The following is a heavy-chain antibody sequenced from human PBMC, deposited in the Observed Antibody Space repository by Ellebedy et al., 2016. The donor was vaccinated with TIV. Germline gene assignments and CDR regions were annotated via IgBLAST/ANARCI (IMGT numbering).Heavy chain of an antibody. CDR3: ANNWVVRGEGWNNGMDV. Sequence: GESLKISCAASGFTFSYYVMTWVRQAPGKGLEWVSGLRGSGGRGASSTYYADSVKGRFIISRDNSKNTLYLQMKSLRADDTAVYYCANNWVVRGEGWNNGMDVWGQGTTVTVSS. CDR2: LRGSGGRGASST. CDR1: GFTFSYYV. D-gene: IGHD3-10*01. J-gene: IGHJ6*02. V-gene: IGHV3-23*01.